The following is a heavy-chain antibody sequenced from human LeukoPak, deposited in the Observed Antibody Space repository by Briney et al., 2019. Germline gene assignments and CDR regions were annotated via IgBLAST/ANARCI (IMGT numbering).Heavy chain of an antibody. D-gene: IGHD3-3*01. CDR1: GFTFDDYA. V-gene: IGHV3-9*01. J-gene: IGHJ4*02. CDR2: ISWNSGSI. Sequence: GGSLRLSCAASGFTFDDYAMAWVRHAPGKGLEWVSGISWNSGSIGYADSVKGRFTISRDNAKNSLYLQMNSLRAEDTALYYCAKGWRNYMDYWGQGTLVTVSS. CDR3: AKGWRNYMDY.